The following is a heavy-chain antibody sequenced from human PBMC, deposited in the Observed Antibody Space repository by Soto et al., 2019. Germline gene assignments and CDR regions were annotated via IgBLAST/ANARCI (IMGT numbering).Heavy chain of an antibody. V-gene: IGHV5-10-1*01. CDR1: GYSFTSYW. Sequence: EVQLVQSGAEVKKPGASLRISCKGSGYSFTSYWISWVRQMPGKGLEWMGRIDPSDSYTNYSPSFQGHVTISADKSISTAYLQWSSRKASDTAMSYCARQGMITRPKSGMDVWGQGTTVTVSS. CDR2: IDPSDSYT. CDR3: ARQGMITRPKSGMDV. J-gene: IGHJ6*02. D-gene: IGHD3-16*01.